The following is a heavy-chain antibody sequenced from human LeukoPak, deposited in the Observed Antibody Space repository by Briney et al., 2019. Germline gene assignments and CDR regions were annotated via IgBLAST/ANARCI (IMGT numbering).Heavy chain of an antibody. V-gene: IGHV3-30-3*02. CDR2: ISYDGNFK. J-gene: IGHJ6*02. Sequence: PGRSLRLSCAASAFTFSGFDMHWVRQAPGKGLEWVAVISYDGNFKYYVDSVKGRFTISRDNSKKTLYLQMNSLRAEDTAVYYCAKNLRGGVYHYGLDVWGQGTTVTVSS. CDR3: AKNLRGGVYHYGLDV. CDR1: AFTFSGFD. D-gene: IGHD3-10*01.